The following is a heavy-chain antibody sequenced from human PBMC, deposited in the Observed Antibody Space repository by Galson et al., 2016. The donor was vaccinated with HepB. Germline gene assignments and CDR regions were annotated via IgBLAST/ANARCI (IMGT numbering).Heavy chain of an antibody. Sequence: SLRLSCAASGFSFGTSGMSWLRQSPGRGLEWVSGISDSGGSTYYADSVKGRFTISRDNSKSTLYLQMNNLRVDDTAVYFCAKGKGGAWYVLDYWGQGTLVTVSS. CDR3: AKGKGGAWYVLDY. D-gene: IGHD6-19*01. CDR1: GFSFGTSG. J-gene: IGHJ4*02. V-gene: IGHV3-23*01. CDR2: ISDSGGST.